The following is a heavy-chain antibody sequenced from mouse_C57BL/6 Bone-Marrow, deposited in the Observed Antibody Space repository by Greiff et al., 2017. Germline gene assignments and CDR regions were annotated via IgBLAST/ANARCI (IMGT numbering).Heavy chain of an antibody. CDR3: ARHGVLRPLMDY. CDR2: ISGGGGNT. J-gene: IGHJ4*01. CDR1: GFTFSSYT. V-gene: IGHV5-9*01. D-gene: IGHD1-1*01. Sequence: EVQGVESGGGLVKPGGSLKLSCAASGFTFSSYTMSWVRQTPEKRLEWVATISGGGGNTYYPDSVKGRFPISRDNAKNTLYLQMSSLRSEDTALYYCARHGVLRPLMDYWGQGTSVTVSS.